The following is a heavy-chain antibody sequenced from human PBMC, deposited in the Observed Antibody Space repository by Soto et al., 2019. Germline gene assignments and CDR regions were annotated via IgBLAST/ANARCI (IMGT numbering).Heavy chain of an antibody. CDR3: ARDLDGAGRYFDWLPMLVYGMDV. Sequence: EVQLVESGGGLVQPGGSLRLSCAASGFTFSSYWMHWVRQAPGKGLVWVSRINSDGSSTSYADSVKGRFTISRDNAKNTLYLQMNSLRAEDTAVYYCARDLDGAGRYFDWLPMLVYGMDVWGQGTTVTVSS. V-gene: IGHV3-74*01. CDR2: INSDGSST. D-gene: IGHD3-9*01. J-gene: IGHJ6*02. CDR1: GFTFSSYW.